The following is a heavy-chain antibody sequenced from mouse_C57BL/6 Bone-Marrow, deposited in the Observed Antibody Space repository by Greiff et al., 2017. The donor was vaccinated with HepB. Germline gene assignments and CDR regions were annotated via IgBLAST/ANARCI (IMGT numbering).Heavy chain of an antibody. Sequence: QVQLQQPGAELVKPGASVKLSCKASGYTFTSYWMQWVKQRPGQGLEWIGEIDPSDSYTNYNQKFKGKATLTVDTSSSTAYMQLSSLTSEDSAVYYCARSGVGQTGPYFDYWGQGTTLTVSS. CDR1: GYTFTSYW. J-gene: IGHJ2*01. V-gene: IGHV1-50*01. CDR3: ARSGVGQTGPYFDY. D-gene: IGHD4-1*01. CDR2: IDPSDSYT.